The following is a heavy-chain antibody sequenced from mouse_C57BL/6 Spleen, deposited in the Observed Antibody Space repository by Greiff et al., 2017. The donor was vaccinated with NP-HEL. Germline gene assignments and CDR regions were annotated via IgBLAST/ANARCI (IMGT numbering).Heavy chain of an antibody. V-gene: IGHV2-2*01. CDR3: ARSYYDYDVWFAY. CDR2: IWSGGST. J-gene: IGHJ3*01. CDR1: GFSLTSYG. D-gene: IGHD2-4*01. Sequence: QVQLKESGPGLVQPSQSLSITCTVSGFSLTSYGVHWVRQSPGKGLEWLGVIWSGGSTDYNAAFISRLSISKDNSKSQVFFKMNSLQADDTAIYYCARSYYDYDVWFAYWGQGTLVTVSA.